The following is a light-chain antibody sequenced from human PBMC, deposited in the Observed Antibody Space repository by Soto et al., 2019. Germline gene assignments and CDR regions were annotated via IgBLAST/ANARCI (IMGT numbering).Light chain of an antibody. CDR2: GTS. CDR1: QSVSSKY. CDR3: QQYGSSLFT. Sequence: EIVVKPTPCTLSSYHRERAHLSCRASQSVSSKYLAWYQQKPGQAPRVLIYGTSIRASGVPERFSGGGSGTDFTLTVTRLEPEDFAVYYCQQYGSSLFTFGPGTKVDI. J-gene: IGKJ3*01. V-gene: IGKV3-20*01.